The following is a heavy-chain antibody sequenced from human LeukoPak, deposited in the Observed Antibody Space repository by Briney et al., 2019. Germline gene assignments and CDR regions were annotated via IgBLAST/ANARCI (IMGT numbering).Heavy chain of an antibody. J-gene: IGHJ1*01. CDR3: ATSNCSGGSCYPQYFQH. CDR1: GFTVSSNY. Sequence: PGGSLRLSCAASGFTVSSNYMSWVRQAPGKGLEWVSLLYSGGNTYYADSAKGRFTISRDNSKNTLYLQMNSLRAEDTAVYYCATSNCSGGSCYPQYFQHWGQGTVVTVSS. CDR2: LYSGGNT. V-gene: IGHV3-66*02. D-gene: IGHD2-15*01.